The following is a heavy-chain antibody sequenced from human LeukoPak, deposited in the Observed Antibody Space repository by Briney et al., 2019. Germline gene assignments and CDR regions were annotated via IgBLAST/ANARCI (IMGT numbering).Heavy chain of an antibody. D-gene: IGHD3-9*01. V-gene: IGHV1-2*02. J-gene: IGHJ6*03. CDR3: ARGRADILTGYYQTSYYYYYMDV. CDR1: GYTFTGYY. Sequence: ASVKVSCKASGYTFTGYYMHWVRQAPGQGLEWMGWINPNSGGTNYAQKFQGRVTMTRDTSISTAYMELSRLRSDDTAVYYCARGRADILTGYYQTSYYYYYMDVWGKGTTVTISS. CDR2: INPNSGGT.